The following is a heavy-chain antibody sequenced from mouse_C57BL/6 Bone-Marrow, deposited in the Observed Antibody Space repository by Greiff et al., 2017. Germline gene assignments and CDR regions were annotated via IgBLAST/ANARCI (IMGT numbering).Heavy chain of an antibody. CDR2: IYPGSGST. D-gene: IGHD2-5*01. Sequence: VQLQQPGAELVKPGASVKMSCKASGYTFTSYWITWVKQRPGQGLEWIGDIYPGSGSTNYNEKFKSKATLPVDTSSSTAYMQLSSLTSKNSAVYYCARPYYSNYWYFDVWDTGPTVTVSA. V-gene: IGHV1-55*01. CDR1: GYTFTSYW. CDR3: ARPYYSNYWYFDV. J-gene: IGHJ1*03.